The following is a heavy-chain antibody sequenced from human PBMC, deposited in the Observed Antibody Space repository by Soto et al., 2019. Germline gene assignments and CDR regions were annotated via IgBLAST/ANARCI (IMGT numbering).Heavy chain of an antibody. CDR2: MNPNSGNT. D-gene: IGHD3-3*01. CDR3: ARGDYDFWSGPREGYVDY. V-gene: IGHV1-8*01. Sequence: QVQLVQSGAEVKKPGAAVKVSCKASGYTFTSYDINWVRQATGQGLEWMGWMNPNSGNTGYAQKFQGRVTMTRNTSISTDYMELSSLRSEDTAVYYCARGDYDFWSGPREGYVDYWGQGTLVTVSS. CDR1: GYTFTSYD. J-gene: IGHJ4*02.